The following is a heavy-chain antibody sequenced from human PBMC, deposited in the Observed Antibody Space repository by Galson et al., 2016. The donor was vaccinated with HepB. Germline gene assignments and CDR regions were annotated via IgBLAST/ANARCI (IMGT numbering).Heavy chain of an antibody. CDR2: ISSSGTTI. D-gene: IGHD6-19*01. CDR1: GFTFSRYE. CDR3: AREGVGIAVAATAFDY. J-gene: IGHJ4*02. V-gene: IGHV3-48*03. Sequence: SLRLSCAASGFTFSRYEMNWVRQAPGKGLEWVSYISSSGTTIYYADSVKGRFTISRDNAKNSLYLQMNSLRGEDTAVYYCAREGVGIAVAATAFDYWGQGTLVTVSS.